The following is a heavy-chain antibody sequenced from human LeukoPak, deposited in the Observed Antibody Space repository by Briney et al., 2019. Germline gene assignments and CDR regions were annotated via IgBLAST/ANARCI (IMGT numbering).Heavy chain of an antibody. D-gene: IGHD3-3*01. CDR1: GFTFSSYA. V-gene: IGHV3-23*01. J-gene: IGHJ3*02. Sequence: PGGSLRLSCAASGFTFSSYAMSWVRQAPGKALEWVSAISGSGGSTYYADSVKGRFTISRDNSKNTLYLQMNSLRAEDTAVYYCAKGLDFWSGYLDAFDIWGQGTMVTVSS. CDR3: AKGLDFWSGYLDAFDI. CDR2: ISGSGGST.